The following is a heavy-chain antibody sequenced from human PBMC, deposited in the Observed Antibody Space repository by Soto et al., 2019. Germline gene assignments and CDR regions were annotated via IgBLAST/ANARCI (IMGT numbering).Heavy chain of an antibody. CDR3: ARGDTSGYLGLDY. J-gene: IGHJ4*02. CDR2: ISYDVNNK. D-gene: IGHD3-22*01. CDR1: GFTFRNYA. V-gene: IGHV3-30-3*01. Sequence: ESGGGVVQPGRSLRLSCAASGFTFRNYAMHWVRQAPGKGLEWVAIISYDVNNKYYADSMKGRFTISRDNSKNTLYLQMNSLRAEDTAVYYCARGDTSGYLGLDYWGQGTLVTVSS.